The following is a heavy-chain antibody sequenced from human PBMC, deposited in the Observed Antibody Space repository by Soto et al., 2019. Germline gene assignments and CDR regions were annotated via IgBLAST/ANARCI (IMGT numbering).Heavy chain of an antibody. CDR1: GGSISSGDYY. J-gene: IGHJ5*02. CDR2: IYYSGNT. Sequence: SETLSLTCTVSGGSISSGDYYWSWIRQPPGKGLEWIGYIYYSGNTYYNPSLKSRVIISVDTSKNQFSLSLSSVTAADTAVYYCARDKSSNWFDPWGQGTLVTVSS. CDR3: ARDKSSNWFDP. V-gene: IGHV4-30-4*01.